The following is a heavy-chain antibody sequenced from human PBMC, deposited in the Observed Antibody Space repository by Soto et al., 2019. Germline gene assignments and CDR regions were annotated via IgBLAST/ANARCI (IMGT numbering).Heavy chain of an antibody. V-gene: IGHV3-23*01. CDR3: AKGRVPSGWYPPYYYGMDV. D-gene: IGHD6-19*01. CDR2: ISGSGGST. CDR1: GFTFSSYA. J-gene: IGHJ6*02. Sequence: EVQLLESGGGLVQPGGSLRLSCAASGFTFSSYAMSWVRQAPGKGLEWVSAISGSGGSTLYADSVKGRITISRDNSKNTLYLQMNGQRAEDTAVYYCAKGRVPSGWYPPYYYGMDVWGLGTTVTVSS.